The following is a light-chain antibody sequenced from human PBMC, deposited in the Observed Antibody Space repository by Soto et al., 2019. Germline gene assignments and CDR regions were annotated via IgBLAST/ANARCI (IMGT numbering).Light chain of an antibody. CDR3: QQRSNWPKLT. V-gene: IGKV3-11*01. J-gene: IGKJ4*01. CDR2: DAS. Sequence: EIVLTQSPATLSLSPGERATLSCRASPSVSSYLAWYQQKPGQAPRLLIYDASNRATGIPARFSGSGSGTDFTLTSSSLEPEDFAVYYCQQRSNWPKLTFGGGTKVEIK. CDR1: PSVSSY.